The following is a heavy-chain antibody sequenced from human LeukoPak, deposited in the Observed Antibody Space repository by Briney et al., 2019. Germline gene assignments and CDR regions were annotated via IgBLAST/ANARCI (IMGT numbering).Heavy chain of an antibody. CDR1: GFTFSSYE. V-gene: IGHV3-48*03. CDR2: ISSSGNTI. Sequence: GGSLRLSCAASGFTFSSYEMNWGRQAPGKGVEWVSYISSSGNTIYYADSVKGRFTISRDNAKNSLYLQMNSLRAEDAAVYYCARWGKVRGVNYWGQGTLVTVSS. J-gene: IGHJ4*02. D-gene: IGHD3-10*01. CDR3: ARWGKVRGVNY.